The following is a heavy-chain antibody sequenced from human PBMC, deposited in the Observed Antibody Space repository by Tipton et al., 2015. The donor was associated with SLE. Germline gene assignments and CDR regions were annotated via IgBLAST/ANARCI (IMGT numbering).Heavy chain of an antibody. V-gene: IGHV5-51*01. CDR2: IYPSDSDT. CDR3: ARQDLDTAMVSFDY. CDR1: GYSFSNYW. Sequence: QLVQSGAEVKKPGESLKISCKGSGYSFSNYWIGWVRQMPGKGLEWMGIIYPSDSDTRYSPSFQGQVTISADKSISTAYLHWSSLKASDTAMYYCARQDLDTAMVSFDYWGQGTLVTVSS. D-gene: IGHD5-18*01. J-gene: IGHJ4*02.